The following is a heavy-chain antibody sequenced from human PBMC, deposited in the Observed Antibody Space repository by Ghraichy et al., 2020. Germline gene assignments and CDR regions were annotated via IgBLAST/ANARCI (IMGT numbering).Heavy chain of an antibody. Sequence: ASVKVSCKASGYTFTSYDINWVRQATGQGLEWMGWMNPNSGNTGYAQKFQGRVTMTRNTSISTAYMELSSLRSEDTAVYYCARFRVVPAARPLDVWGQGTTVTVAS. V-gene: IGHV1-8*01. CDR2: MNPNSGNT. CDR3: ARFRVVPAARPLDV. D-gene: IGHD2-2*01. CDR1: GYTFTSYD. J-gene: IGHJ6*02.